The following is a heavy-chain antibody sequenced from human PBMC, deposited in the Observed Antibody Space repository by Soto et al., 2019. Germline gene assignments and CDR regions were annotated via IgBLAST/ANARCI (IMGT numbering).Heavy chain of an antibody. J-gene: IGHJ4*02. CDR3: TRAAWFPYSSFY. V-gene: IGHV3-48*03. Sequence: GGSLRLSCAASGFTFGRFELHWVRQAPGKGLEWISYISSSGSTAYYASSVEGRFTISRDNANNSVYLQMDSLRAEDTALYYCTRAAWFPYSSFYWGQGALVTVSS. CDR1: GFTFGRFE. CDR2: ISSSGSTA. D-gene: IGHD3-10*01.